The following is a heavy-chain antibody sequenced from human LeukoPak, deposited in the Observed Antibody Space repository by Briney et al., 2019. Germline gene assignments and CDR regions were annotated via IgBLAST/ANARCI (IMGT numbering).Heavy chain of an antibody. D-gene: IGHD5-18*01. CDR2: MNPNSGNT. Sequence: ASVKVSCKASGYTFTSYDINWVRQATGQGLEWMGWMNPNSGNTGYAQKFQGRVTMTRNTSISTAYMELSSLRSDDTAVYYCARDRGVDTATGADYWGQGTLVTVSS. J-gene: IGHJ4*02. V-gene: IGHV1-8*01. CDR1: GYTFTSYD. CDR3: ARDRGVDTATGADY.